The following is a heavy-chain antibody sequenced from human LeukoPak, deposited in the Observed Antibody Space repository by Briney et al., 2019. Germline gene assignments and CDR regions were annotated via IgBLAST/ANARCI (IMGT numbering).Heavy chain of an antibody. V-gene: IGHV4-59*01. D-gene: IGHD3-10*01. Sequence: SETLSLTCTVSGGSISSYYWSWIRQPPGKGLEWIGYIYYSGSTNYNPSLKSRVTISVDTSKNQFSLKLSSVTAADTAVYYCARALLLWFGEPLDAFDIWGQGTMVTVSS. CDR3: ARALLLWFGEPLDAFDI. CDR2: IYYSGST. J-gene: IGHJ3*02. CDR1: GGSISSYY.